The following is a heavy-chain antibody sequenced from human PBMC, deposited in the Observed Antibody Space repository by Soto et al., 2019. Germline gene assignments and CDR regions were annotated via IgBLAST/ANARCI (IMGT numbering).Heavy chain of an antibody. V-gene: IGHV1-2*04. Sequence: QVQLVQSGAEVKKPGASVKVSCKASGYTFTDYYVHWVRQAPGQGLEWMGWINTNSGVTNFAQKFQGWVTLTRDTSVNTAYMELNRLKSADTAVFFCARGVSGWSPFDFWGQGTLVTVSS. CDR3: ARGVSGWSPFDF. CDR1: GYTFTDYY. J-gene: IGHJ4*02. CDR2: INTNSGVT. D-gene: IGHD6-19*01.